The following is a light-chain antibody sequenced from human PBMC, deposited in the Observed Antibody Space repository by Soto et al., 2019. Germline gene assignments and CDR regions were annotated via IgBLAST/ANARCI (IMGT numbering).Light chain of an antibody. V-gene: IGKV1-9*01. CDR1: QGISSY. Sequence: LTQSPATLSLSPGERATITCRASQGISSYLAWYQQKPGKAPKLLIYAASTLQSGVPSRFSGSGSGTDFTLTISSLQPEDFATYYCQQLNSYPITFGQGTRLEI. CDR3: QQLNSYPIT. CDR2: AAS. J-gene: IGKJ5*01.